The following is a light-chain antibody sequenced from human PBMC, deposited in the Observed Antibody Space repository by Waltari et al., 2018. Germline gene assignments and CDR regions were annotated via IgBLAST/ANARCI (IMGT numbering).Light chain of an antibody. Sequence: QSALTQPASVSGSPGQSITIPCTGTSSAVGGYYYVPWYQQHPGKAPKLLIFDVRNRPSGVSNRFSGSKSGNTASLTISGLQAEDEADYYCSSYISSSTLEVFGGGTRLTVL. CDR1: SSAVGGYYY. V-gene: IGLV2-14*03. CDR2: DVR. CDR3: SSYISSSTLEV. J-gene: IGLJ3*02.